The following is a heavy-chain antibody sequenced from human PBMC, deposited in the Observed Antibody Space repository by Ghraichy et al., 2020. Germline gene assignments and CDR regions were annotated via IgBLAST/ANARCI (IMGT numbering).Heavy chain of an antibody. V-gene: IGHV5-51*01. CDR2: IYPGDSDT. CDR3: ASTGELPDYYYYGMDV. J-gene: IGHJ6*02. Sequence: GESLNISCKGSGYSFTSYWIGWVRQMPGKGLEWMGIIYPGDSDTRYSPSFQGQVTISADKSISTAYLQWSSLKASDTAMYYCASTGELPDYYYYGMDVWGQGTTVTVSS. D-gene: IGHD1-7*01. CDR1: GYSFTSYW.